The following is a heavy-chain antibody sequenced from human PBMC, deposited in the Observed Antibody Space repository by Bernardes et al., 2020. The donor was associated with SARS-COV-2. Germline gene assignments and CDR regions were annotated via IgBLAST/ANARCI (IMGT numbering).Heavy chain of an antibody. Sequence: SEPLSLTCTVSGGSISSHYWSWIRQSPGKGLEWIGYIYYSGSTNYNPSLKSRVTISVDTSKNQFSLKLSSVTAADTAVYYCARGFDYWGQGTLVTISS. CDR3: ARGFDY. CDR2: IYYSGST. J-gene: IGHJ4*02. V-gene: IGHV4-59*11. CDR1: GGSISSHY.